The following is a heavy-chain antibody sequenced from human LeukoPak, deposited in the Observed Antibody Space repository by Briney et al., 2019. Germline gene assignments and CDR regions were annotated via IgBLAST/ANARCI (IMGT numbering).Heavy chain of an antibody. Sequence: GGTLTLSCAASGFTFSNYGMNWVRQAPGKGLEWLSGISPRGGGTYYAASVKGRFTISRDDSKNTLSLQMNSLTVEDTAVYYCARDLAWGAFDYWGQGTLVTVSS. CDR1: GFTFSNYG. CDR3: ARDLAWGAFDY. CDR2: ISPRGGGT. J-gene: IGHJ4*02. D-gene: IGHD7-27*01. V-gene: IGHV3-23*01.